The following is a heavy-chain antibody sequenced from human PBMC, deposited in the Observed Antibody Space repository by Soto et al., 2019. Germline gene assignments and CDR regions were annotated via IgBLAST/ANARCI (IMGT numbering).Heavy chain of an antibody. J-gene: IGHJ4*02. D-gene: IGHD1-1*01. V-gene: IGHV1-18*01. CDR3: ARGGYGDY. CDR1: GYGFTTYG. CDR2: ISAHNGNT. Sequence: QVHLVQSGAEVKKPGASVQVSCKGSGYGFTTYGITWVRQAPGQGLEWMAWISAHNGNTNYAQKLQGRVTMTRDTSTSTAYLELRSVRADDTAVSYCARGGYGDYWGEGALVTVSS.